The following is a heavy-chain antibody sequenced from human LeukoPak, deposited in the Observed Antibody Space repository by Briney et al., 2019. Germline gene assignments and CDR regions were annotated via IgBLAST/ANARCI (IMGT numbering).Heavy chain of an antibody. J-gene: IGHJ4*02. CDR1: GYTFTSYD. D-gene: IGHD1-26*01. CDR2: MNPNSGNT. CDR3: ARSRVGAIVGATPFDY. V-gene: IGHV1-8*01. Sequence: ASVKVSCKASGYTFTSYDINWVRQATGQGLEWMGWMNPNSGNTGYAQKFQGRVTMTRNTSISTAYMELSSLRSEDTAVYYCARSRVGAIVGATPFDYWGQGTLVTVSS.